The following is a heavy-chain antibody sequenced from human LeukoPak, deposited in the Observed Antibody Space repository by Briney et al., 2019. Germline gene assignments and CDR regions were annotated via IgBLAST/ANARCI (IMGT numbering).Heavy chain of an antibody. V-gene: IGHV4-59*01. D-gene: IGHD5-12*01. Sequence: SETLSLTCTVSGASISSYYWSWIRQPPGKGLEWIGYIDYSGSTNYNPSLKSRVIISVDTSKTQFSLKLSSVTAADTAVYYCARGVAGYGPYDYWGQGTLVTVSS. CDR1: GASISSYY. J-gene: IGHJ4*02. CDR2: IDYSGST. CDR3: ARGVAGYGPYDY.